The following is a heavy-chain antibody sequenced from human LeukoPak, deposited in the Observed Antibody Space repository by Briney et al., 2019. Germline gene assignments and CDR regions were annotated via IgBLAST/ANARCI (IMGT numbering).Heavy chain of an antibody. D-gene: IGHD3-3*01. CDR1: GGSFSGYY. Sequence: KPSETLSLTCAVYGGSFSGYYWSWIRQPPGKGLEWIGEINHSGSTNYNPSLKSRVTISVDTSKNQFSLKPSSVTAADTAVYYCARGRPRITIFGMVTTKRPFDIWGQGTMVTVSS. J-gene: IGHJ3*02. CDR3: ARGRPRITIFGMVTTKRPFDI. V-gene: IGHV4-34*01. CDR2: INHSGST.